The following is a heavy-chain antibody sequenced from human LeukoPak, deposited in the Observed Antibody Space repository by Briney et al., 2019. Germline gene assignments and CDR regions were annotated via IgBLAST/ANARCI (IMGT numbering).Heavy chain of an antibody. CDR3: AREEGGYGFWSGYVEY. V-gene: IGHV3-74*01. Sequence: GGSLRLSCAASGFTFSSYWMHWVRQPPGKGLVWVSCINSHGSTTSYADSVKGRFTISRDNAKNTVYLQLNSLRAEDTAVYYCAREEGGYGFWSGYVEYWGQGALVTVSS. CDR1: GFTFSSYW. J-gene: IGHJ4*02. CDR2: INSHGSTT. D-gene: IGHD3-3*01.